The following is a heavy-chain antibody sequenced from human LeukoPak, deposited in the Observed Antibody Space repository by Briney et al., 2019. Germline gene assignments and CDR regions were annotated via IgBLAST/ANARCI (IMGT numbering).Heavy chain of an antibody. J-gene: IGHJ6*02. CDR2: LYTGNRT. D-gene: IGHD2-21*01. CDR1: GVTVSVNY. CDR3: VRDFSGDFAIRVV. V-gene: IGHV3-66*01. Sequence: GGSLRLSCAASGVTVSVNYMGWVRQAPGKGLEWVSVLYTGNRTYYGDSVKGRFTISRDNSKNTLFLELNSLRAEDTAVYYCVRDFSGDFAIRVVWGQGTTVTVSS.